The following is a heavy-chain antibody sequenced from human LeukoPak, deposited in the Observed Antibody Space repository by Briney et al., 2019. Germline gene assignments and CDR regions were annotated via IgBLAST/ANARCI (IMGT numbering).Heavy chain of an antibody. CDR3: AKERKYYDSSGYSGFDY. V-gene: IGHV3-30*18. Sequence: GRSLRLSCAASGFTFSSYGMHWVRQAPGKGLEWVAVISYDGSNKYYADSVKGRSTISRDNSKNTLYLQMNSLRAEDTAVYYCAKERKYYDSSGYSGFDYWGQGTLVTVSS. D-gene: IGHD3-22*01. CDR1: GFTFSSYG. CDR2: ISYDGSNK. J-gene: IGHJ4*02.